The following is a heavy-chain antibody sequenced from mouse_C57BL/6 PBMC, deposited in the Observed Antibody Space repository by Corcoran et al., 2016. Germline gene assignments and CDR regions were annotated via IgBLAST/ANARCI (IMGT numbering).Heavy chain of an antibody. CDR3: ARGTAQATLDY. CDR1: GYSITSGYY. Sequence: DVQLRESGPGLVKPSQSLSLTCSVTGYSITSGYYWNWIRQFPGNKLEWMGYISYDGSNNYNPSLKNRISITSDTSKNQFFLKLNSVTTADTATYYCARGTAQATLDYWGQGTTLTVSS. CDR2: ISYDGSN. V-gene: IGHV3-6*01. D-gene: IGHD3-2*02. J-gene: IGHJ2*01.